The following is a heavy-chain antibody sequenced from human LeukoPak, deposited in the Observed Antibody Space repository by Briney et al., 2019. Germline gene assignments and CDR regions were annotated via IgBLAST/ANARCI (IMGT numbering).Heavy chain of an antibody. D-gene: IGHD3-9*01. CDR2: ISSSSSYI. CDR3: ARDTYDILTGYYKWAFDI. V-gene: IGHV3-21*06. CDR1: GFTLSSYW. Sequence: GGSLRLSCAASGFTLSSYWMHWVRQAPGKGLEWVSSISSSSSYIYYADSVKGRFTISRDNAKNSLCLQMNSLRAEDTAVYYCARDTYDILTGYYKWAFDIWGQGTMVTVSS. J-gene: IGHJ3*02.